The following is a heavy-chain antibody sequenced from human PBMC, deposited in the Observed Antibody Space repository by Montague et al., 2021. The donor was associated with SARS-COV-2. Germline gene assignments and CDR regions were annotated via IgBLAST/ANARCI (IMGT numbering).Heavy chain of an antibody. CDR2: ISSSSSYI. V-gene: IGHV3-21*01. J-gene: IGHJ4*02. CDR1: GFTFSSYS. Sequence: LRLSCAASGFTFSSYSMNWVRQAPGKGLEWVSSISSSSSYIYYADSVKGRFTISRDNAKNSLYLQMNSLRAEDTAVYYCARAGTYYDILTGYAELGYFDYWGQGTLVTVSS. CDR3: ARAGTYYDILTGYAELGYFDY. D-gene: IGHD3-9*01.